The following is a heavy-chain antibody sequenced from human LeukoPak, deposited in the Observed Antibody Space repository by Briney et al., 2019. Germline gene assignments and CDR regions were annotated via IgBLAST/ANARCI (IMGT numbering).Heavy chain of an antibody. CDR1: GCTFTSYA. J-gene: IGHJ4*02. D-gene: IGHD6-6*01. CDR2: INTNTGNP. V-gene: IGHV7-4-1*02. Sequence: ASVKVSCKASGCTFTSYAMNWVRQAPGQGLEWMGWINTNTGNPAYAQGFTGRFVFSLDTSVSTPHLQISSLKAEDTALYYCARDRGLYSSSSNDYWGEGTLVTVSS. CDR3: ARDRGLYSSSSNDY.